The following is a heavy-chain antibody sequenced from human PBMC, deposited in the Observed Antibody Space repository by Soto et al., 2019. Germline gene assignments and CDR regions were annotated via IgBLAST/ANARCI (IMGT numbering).Heavy chain of an antibody. CDR2: ISTSGGRP. CDR3: AKDPDRYDYVWGTYRYIDH. V-gene: IGHV3-23*01. Sequence: EVQLLESGGGLVQPGGSLRLSCTASGIAFSNYAMSWVRQAPRKGLEWVSTISTSGGRPYYADSVKGRFTISRDNSKHTLYLQMTSLRAEDTAVYYCAKDPDRYDYVWGTYRYIDHWGQGTRVTVSS. CDR1: GIAFSNYA. D-gene: IGHD3-16*02. J-gene: IGHJ4*02.